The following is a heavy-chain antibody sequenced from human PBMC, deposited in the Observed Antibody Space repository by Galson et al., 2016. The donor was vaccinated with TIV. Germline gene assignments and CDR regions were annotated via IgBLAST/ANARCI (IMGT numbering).Heavy chain of an antibody. J-gene: IGHJ4*02. Sequence: SLRLSCAASGFPLSDYYMTWVRQAPGKGLEWVSYISAKSSYTKYADSVKGRFTISRDNAKNSLFLQMNSLRAEDTAVYYCARARGSIVGGTDYFDYWGQGTLVTVSS. D-gene: IGHD1-26*01. CDR2: ISAKSSYT. CDR1: GFPLSDYY. V-gene: IGHV3-11*06. CDR3: ARARGSIVGGTDYFDY.